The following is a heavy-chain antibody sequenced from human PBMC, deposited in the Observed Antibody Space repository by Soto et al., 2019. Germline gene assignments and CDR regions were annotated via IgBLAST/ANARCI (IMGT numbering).Heavy chain of an antibody. J-gene: IGHJ6*03. CDR3: ARVAEYCSGGSCYSDYYYYMDV. Sequence: ASVKGSCKASGYTFTSYYMHWVRQAPGQGLEWMGIINPSGGSTSYAQKFQGRVTMTRDTSTSTVYMELSSLRSEDTAVYYCARVAEYCSGGSCYSDYYYYMDVWGKGTTVTVSS. CDR2: INPSGGST. CDR1: GYTFTSYY. D-gene: IGHD2-15*01. V-gene: IGHV1-46*03.